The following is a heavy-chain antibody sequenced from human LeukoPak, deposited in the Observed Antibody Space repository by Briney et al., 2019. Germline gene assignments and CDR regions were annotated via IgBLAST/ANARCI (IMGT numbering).Heavy chain of an antibody. D-gene: IGHD3-22*01. CDR3: AKGAYYYDSSGYSPIFDY. Sequence: GGSLRLSCAASGFTFSSYGMHWVRQAPGKGLEWVAVIWYDGSNKYYADSVKGRFTISRDNSENTLYLQMNSLRAEDTAVYYCAKGAYYYDSSGYSPIFDYWGQGTLVTVSS. CDR1: GFTFSSYG. J-gene: IGHJ4*02. CDR2: IWYDGSNK. V-gene: IGHV3-33*06.